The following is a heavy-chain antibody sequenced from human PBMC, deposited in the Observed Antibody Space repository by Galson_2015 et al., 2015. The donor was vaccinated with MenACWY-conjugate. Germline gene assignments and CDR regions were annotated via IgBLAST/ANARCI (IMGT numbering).Heavy chain of an antibody. Sequence: SLRLSCAASGFTFKSYWMSWVRQAPGKGLEWVAVISYDGSNKYYADSVKGRFTISRDNSKNTLYLQMNSLRAEDTAVYYCAKESIAATNEYYFDYWGQGTLVTVSS. V-gene: IGHV3-30*18. CDR1: GFTFKSYW. J-gene: IGHJ4*02. D-gene: IGHD6-6*01. CDR3: AKESIAATNEYYFDY. CDR2: ISYDGSNK.